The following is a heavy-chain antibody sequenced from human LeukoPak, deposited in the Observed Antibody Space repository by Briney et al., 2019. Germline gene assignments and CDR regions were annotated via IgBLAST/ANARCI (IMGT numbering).Heavy chain of an antibody. CDR2: IYTSGST. V-gene: IGHV4-4*07. CDR3: ARLVVITTFDWFDP. D-gene: IGHD3-22*01. CDR1: AGSISNYY. J-gene: IGHJ5*02. Sequence: PSETLSLTCTVSAGSISNYYWSWIRQPAGKGLEWIGRIYTSGSTNYNPSLKSRVTMSVDTSKNQFSLKLTSVTAADTAVYYCARLVVITTFDWFDPWGQGTLVIVSS.